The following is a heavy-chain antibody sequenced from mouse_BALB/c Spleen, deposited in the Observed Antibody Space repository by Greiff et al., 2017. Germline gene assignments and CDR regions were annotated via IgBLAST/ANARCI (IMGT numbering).Heavy chain of an antibody. CDR1: GFNIKDYY. J-gene: IGHJ1*01. V-gene: IGHV14-1*02. Sequence: VQLQQSGAELVRPGALVKLSCKASGFNIKDYYMHWVKQRPEQGLEWIGWIDPENGNTIYDPKFQGKASITADTSSNTAYLQLSSLTSEDTAVYYCARGGYDWYFDVWGAGTTVTGSS. CDR2: IDPENGNT. CDR3: ARGGYDWYFDV. D-gene: IGHD2-2*01.